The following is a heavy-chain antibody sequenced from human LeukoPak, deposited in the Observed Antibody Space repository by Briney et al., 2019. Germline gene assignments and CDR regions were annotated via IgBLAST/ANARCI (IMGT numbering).Heavy chain of an antibody. Sequence: GGSLRLSCAASGFTFTNYWMHWVRQAPGKGLEWVAVIWYDGSNKYYADSVKGRFTISRDNSKNTLYLQMNSLRAEDTAVYYCARGLGGYTRGPFDYWGQGTLVTVSS. CDR2: IWYDGSNK. J-gene: IGHJ4*02. CDR3: ARGLGGYTRGPFDY. D-gene: IGHD5-12*01. V-gene: IGHV3-33*08. CDR1: GFTFTNYW.